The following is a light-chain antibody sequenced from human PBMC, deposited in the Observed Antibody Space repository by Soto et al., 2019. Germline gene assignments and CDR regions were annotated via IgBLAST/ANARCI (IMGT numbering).Light chain of an antibody. CDR3: QQRSNWPPIT. CDR1: QSVKTF. V-gene: IGKV3-11*01. CDR2: HAS. Sequence: EIVLTQSPATLSLSPGQRATLSCRASQSVKTFLVWYQHRPGQASRVLIYHASHRASGIPARFSGSGSGTDFTLTISSLETEDAALYYCQQRSNWPPITFGQGTRLEI. J-gene: IGKJ5*01.